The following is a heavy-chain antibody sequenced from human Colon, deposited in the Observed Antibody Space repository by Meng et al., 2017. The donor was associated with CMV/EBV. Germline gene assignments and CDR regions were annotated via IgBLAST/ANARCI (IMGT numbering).Heavy chain of an antibody. CDR3: ARQGANTFSRLEYFQH. CDR2: IYPHDSDT. J-gene: IGHJ1*01. Sequence: GGSLRLSCEGSGYAFNNHSIAWVRQMPGKGLEWMGLIYPHDSDTRYSPSFQGQVTISADASISTAFLQWNSLRASHTALYYCARQGANTFSRLEYFQHWGQGTLVTVSS. V-gene: IGHV5-51*01. CDR1: GYAFNNHS. D-gene: IGHD3-3*02.